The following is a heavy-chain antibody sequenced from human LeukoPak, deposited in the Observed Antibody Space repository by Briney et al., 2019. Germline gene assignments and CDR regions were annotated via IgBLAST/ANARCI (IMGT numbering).Heavy chain of an antibody. V-gene: IGHV4-39*01. CDR2: IYYSGST. D-gene: IGHD3-22*01. Sequence: SETLSLTCTVSGGSISSSSYYWGWIRQPPGKGLEWIGSIYYSGSTYYNPSLKSRVTISVDTSKNQFSLKLCSVTAADTAVYYCARLPDDSSARYYYYYMDVWGKGTTVTVSS. CDR3: ARLPDDSSARYYYYYMDV. CDR1: GGSISSSSYY. J-gene: IGHJ6*03.